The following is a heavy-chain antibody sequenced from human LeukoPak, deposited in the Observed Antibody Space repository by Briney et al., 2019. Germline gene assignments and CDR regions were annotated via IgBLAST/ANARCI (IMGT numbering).Heavy chain of an antibody. J-gene: IGHJ5*02. Sequence: GASVKVSCKASGGTFSSYAISWVRPAPGQGLEWMGGIIPIFGTANYAQKFQGRVTITTDESTSTAYMELSSLRSEDTAVYYCAREGTALGCSSTSCYRDPKNWFDPLGQGTLVTVSS. CDR3: AREGTALGCSSTSCYRDPKNWFDP. V-gene: IGHV1-69*05. CDR2: IIPIFGTA. D-gene: IGHD2-2*02. CDR1: GGTFSSYA.